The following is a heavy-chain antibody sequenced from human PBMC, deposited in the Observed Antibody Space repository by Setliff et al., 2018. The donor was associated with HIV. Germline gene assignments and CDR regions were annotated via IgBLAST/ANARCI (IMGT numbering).Heavy chain of an antibody. J-gene: IGHJ6*03. D-gene: IGHD5-12*01. Sequence: PGGSLRLSCAASRFSFSSYEMNWVRQAPGKGLEWVSVISGSGGSTFYADSVKGRFTISRDNSKNTMFLQMKSLRGEDTAVYYCAMEGEWQRSRGYMDVWGKGTTVTVSS. CDR2: ISGSGGST. CDR3: AMEGEWQRSRGYMDV. V-gene: IGHV3-23*01. CDR1: RFSFSSYE.